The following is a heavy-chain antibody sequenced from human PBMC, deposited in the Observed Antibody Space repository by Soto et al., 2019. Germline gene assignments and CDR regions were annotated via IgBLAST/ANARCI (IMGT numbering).Heavy chain of an antibody. CDR3: ATQRRDTIFGVVTLYYVMDV. V-gene: IGHV1-24*01. Sequence: ASVKVSCKVSGYTLTELSMHWVRQAPGKGLEWMGGFDPEDGETIYAQKFQGRVTMTEDTSTDTAYMELSSLRSEDTAVYYCATQRRDTIFGVVTLYYVMDVWGQGTTVTVSS. CDR2: FDPEDGET. J-gene: IGHJ6*02. D-gene: IGHD3-3*01. CDR1: GYTLTELS.